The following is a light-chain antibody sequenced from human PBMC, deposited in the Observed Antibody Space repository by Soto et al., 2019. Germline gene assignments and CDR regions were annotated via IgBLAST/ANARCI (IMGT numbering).Light chain of an antibody. CDR1: QNIRNY. Sequence: DIQMAQSPSTLSGSVGDRVTITCRASQNIRNYLNWYQQKPGKAPRVLIYGAASLQSGVPSRFSGSGSGTNFSLTINSLQPEDYATYYCQQSYNIQALTFGGGTKVDIK. J-gene: IGKJ4*01. CDR3: QQSYNIQALT. V-gene: IGKV1-39*01. CDR2: GAA.